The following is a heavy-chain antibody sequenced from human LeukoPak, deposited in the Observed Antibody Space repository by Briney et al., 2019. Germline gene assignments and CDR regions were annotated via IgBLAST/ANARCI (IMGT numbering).Heavy chain of an antibody. CDR1: GFDLGDYE. Sequence: GGSLRLSRAASGFDLGDYEVNWVRQAPGKGLEWIAHIRVRAATIYYGDSVEGRFTISRDNAKNSLYLQMNSLRGEDTALYYCVRGADSYAISGGFDDWGQGTLVTVSP. CDR2: IRVRAATI. J-gene: IGHJ4*02. V-gene: IGHV3-48*03. CDR3: VRGADSYAISGGFDD. D-gene: IGHD5-18*01.